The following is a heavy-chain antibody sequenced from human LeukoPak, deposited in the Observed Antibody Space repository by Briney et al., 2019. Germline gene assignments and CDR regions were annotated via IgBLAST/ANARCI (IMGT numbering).Heavy chain of an antibody. Sequence: GRSLRLSCTASGFNFGSDAMHWVRQAPGKGLEWVAFIWYDGSNDHYADSAKGRFTISRDNSKNTLYLQMNSLRAEDTAVYYCAKEVPNVAGGFDYWGQGTLVTVSS. V-gene: IGHV3-33*06. D-gene: IGHD6-19*01. CDR3: AKEVPNVAGGFDY. CDR1: GFNFGSDA. J-gene: IGHJ4*02. CDR2: IWYDGSND.